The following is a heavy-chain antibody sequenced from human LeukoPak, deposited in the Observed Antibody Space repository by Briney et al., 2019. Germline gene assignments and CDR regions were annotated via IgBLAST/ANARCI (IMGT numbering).Heavy chain of an antibody. D-gene: IGHD1-26*01. CDR3: AREWESKFDP. J-gene: IGHJ5*02. CDR1: GGSISSGSYY. CDR2: IYTSGST. V-gene: IGHV4-61*02. Sequence: SETLSLTCTVSGGSISSGSYYWSWIRQPAGKGLEWIGRIYTSGSTNYNPSLKSRVTISVDTSKNQFSLKLSSVTAADTAVYYCAREWESKFDPWGREPWSPSPQ.